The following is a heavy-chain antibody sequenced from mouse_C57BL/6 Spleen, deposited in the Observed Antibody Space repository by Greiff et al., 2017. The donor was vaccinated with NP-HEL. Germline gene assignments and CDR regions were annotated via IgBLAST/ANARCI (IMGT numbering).Heavy chain of an antibody. CDR3: ARKGGHDYDWYFDV. V-gene: IGHV1-69*01. CDR1: GYTFTSYW. D-gene: IGHD2-4*01. CDR2: IDPSDSYT. Sequence: QVQLQQPGAELVMPGASVKLSCKASGYTFTSYWMHWVKQRPGQGLEWIGEIDPSDSYTNYNQKFKGKSTLTVDKSSSTAYMQLSSLTSEDSAVYYCARKGGHDYDWYFDVWGTGTTVTVSS. J-gene: IGHJ1*03.